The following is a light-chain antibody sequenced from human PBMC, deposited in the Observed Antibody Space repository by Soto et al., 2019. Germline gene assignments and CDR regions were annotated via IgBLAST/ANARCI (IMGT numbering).Light chain of an antibody. V-gene: IGLV2-14*01. CDR3: SSYATTTGYV. J-gene: IGLJ7*01. CDR1: SNDVGGYDY. CDR2: EVS. Sequence: QSALAHPASVCRSPGYSITISCTGTSNDVGGYDYVSWYQQHPGKAPKLVIYEVSHRPSGISDRFSGSKSGNTASLTISGLQVEDEADYYCSSYATTTGYVFG.